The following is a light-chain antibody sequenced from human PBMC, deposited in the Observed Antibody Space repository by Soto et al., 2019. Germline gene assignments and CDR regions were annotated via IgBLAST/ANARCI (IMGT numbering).Light chain of an antibody. CDR2: AAS. V-gene: IGKV3-20*01. CDR1: QSVSSSY. Sequence: EIVLTQSPGTLSLSPGDTVALSCRASQSVSSSYLAWYQQRPGQAPRLLIYAASSRATGIPDRFSGSGSETDFTLTISRLEPEDFAVYYCQQYGSSTTTFGQGTKLEVK. J-gene: IGKJ2*01. CDR3: QQYGSSTTT.